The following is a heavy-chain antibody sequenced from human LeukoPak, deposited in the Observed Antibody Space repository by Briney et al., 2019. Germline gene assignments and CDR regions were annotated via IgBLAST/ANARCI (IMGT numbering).Heavy chain of an antibody. V-gene: IGHV4-34*01. J-gene: IGHJ5*02. CDR2: INHSGST. CDR3: ARDGPLIAVALNNWFDP. CDR1: GGSFSGYY. Sequence: SETLSLTCAVYGGSFSGYYWSWIRQPPGKGLEWIGEINHSGSTNCNPSLKSRVTISVDTSKNQFSLKLSSVTAADTAVYYCARDGPLIAVALNNWFDPWGRGTLVTVSS. D-gene: IGHD6-19*01.